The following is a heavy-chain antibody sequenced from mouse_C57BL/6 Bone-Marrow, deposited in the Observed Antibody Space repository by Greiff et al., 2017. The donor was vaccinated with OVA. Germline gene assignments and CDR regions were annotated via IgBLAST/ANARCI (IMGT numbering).Heavy chain of an antibody. V-gene: IGHV10-3*01. Sequence: EVQRVESGGGLVQPKGSLKLSCAASGFTFNTYAMHWVRQAPGKGLEWVASIRSESSNYATDYADEGNDRFTISRDDSQSMLELKMHNLKTEDTALYYCVARNCAMDYGVQGTAVTVSA. CDR1: GFTFNTYA. CDR3: VARNCAMDY. D-gene: IGHD3-1*01. CDR2: IRSESSNYAT. J-gene: IGHJ4*01.